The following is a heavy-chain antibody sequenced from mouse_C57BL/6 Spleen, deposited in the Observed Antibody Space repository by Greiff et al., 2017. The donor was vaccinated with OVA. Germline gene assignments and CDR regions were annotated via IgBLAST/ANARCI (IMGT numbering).Heavy chain of an antibody. CDR1: GYTFTSYW. CDR2: IDPNSGGT. V-gene: IGHV1-72*01. CDR3: ARGGGITTVVVPFDY. J-gene: IGHJ2*01. D-gene: IGHD1-1*01. Sequence: VQLQQSGAELVKPGASVKLSCKASGYTFTSYWMHWVKQRPGRGLEWIGRIDPNSGGTKYNEKFKSKATLTVDKPSSTAYMQLSSLTSEDSAVYYCARGGGITTVVVPFDYWGQGTTLTVSS.